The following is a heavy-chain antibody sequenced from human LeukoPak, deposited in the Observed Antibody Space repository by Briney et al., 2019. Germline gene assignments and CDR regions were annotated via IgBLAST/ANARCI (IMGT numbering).Heavy chain of an antibody. CDR3: ARGGLAAKYYFDY. CDR1: GGSISPLY. Sequence: SETLSLTCTVSGGSISPLYWSWIRQPPGKGLEFIGYIYDSGAANYNPSLKSRVTLSVHTSKNQFSLKLSSVTAADTAVYYCARGGLAAKYYFDYWGQGTLVTVSS. D-gene: IGHD3-3*02. CDR2: IYDSGAA. J-gene: IGHJ4*02. V-gene: IGHV4-59*11.